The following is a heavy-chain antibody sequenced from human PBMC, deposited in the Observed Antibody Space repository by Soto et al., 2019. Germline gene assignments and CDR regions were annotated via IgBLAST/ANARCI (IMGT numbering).Heavy chain of an antibody. CDR1: DGSISSYY. CDR2: IYYSGST. CDR3: ARRGDSSSWFNYFDY. Sequence: SETLSLTCTVSDGSISSYYWGWIRQPPGKGLEWIGYIYYSGSTNYNPSLKSRVTISVDTSKNQFSLKLSSVTAADTAVYYCARRGDSSSWFNYFDYWGQGTLVTVSS. D-gene: IGHD6-13*01. V-gene: IGHV4-59*01. J-gene: IGHJ4*02.